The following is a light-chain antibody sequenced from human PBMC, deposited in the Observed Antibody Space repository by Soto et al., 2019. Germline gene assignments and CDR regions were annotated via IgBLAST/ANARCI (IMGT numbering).Light chain of an antibody. Sequence: QSVLTQPRSVSGSPGQSVTISCTGTSSDVGGYNYVSWYQQHPGKAPKLMIYDVSKRPSGVPDRFSGSKSGNTASLTISGLQAEDEADYYCCSYAGSYTSLYVFGTGTKDTVL. CDR1: SSDVGGYNY. J-gene: IGLJ1*01. CDR2: DVS. CDR3: CSYAGSYTSLYV. V-gene: IGLV2-11*01.